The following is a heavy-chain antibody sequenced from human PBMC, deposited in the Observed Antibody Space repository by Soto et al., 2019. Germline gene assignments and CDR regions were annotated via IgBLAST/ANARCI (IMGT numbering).Heavy chain of an antibody. CDR2: IFYNGST. Sequence: SETLSLTCTVSGGSISSGDYYWSWIRQPPGKGLEWIGYIFYNGSTYYKPSLKNRLTISVDTSKKQLFLKLSSVTAADTAVYYCARDGGYCSGGSCPIDYWGQGTLVTVSS. D-gene: IGHD2-15*01. CDR1: GGSISSGDYY. J-gene: IGHJ4*02. CDR3: ARDGGYCSGGSCPIDY. V-gene: IGHV4-30-4*02.